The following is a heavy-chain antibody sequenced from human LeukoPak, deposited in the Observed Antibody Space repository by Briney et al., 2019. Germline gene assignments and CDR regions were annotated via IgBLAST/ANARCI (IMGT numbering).Heavy chain of an antibody. V-gene: IGHV4-4*07. D-gene: IGHD3-9*01. CDR1: GGSISTYY. Sequence: PSETLSLTCSVSGGSISTYYWSWIRQPAGKGLEWLARVYRSGNGNYNPSLQSRVTMSVDTSKNQISLRLRSVTAADTAVYYCARDDFEYSVHYGMDVWGQGTAVTVSS. CDR2: VYRSGNG. CDR3: ARDDFEYSVHYGMDV. J-gene: IGHJ6*02.